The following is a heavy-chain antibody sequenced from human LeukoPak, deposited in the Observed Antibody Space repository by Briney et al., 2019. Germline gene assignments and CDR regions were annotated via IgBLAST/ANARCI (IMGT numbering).Heavy chain of an antibody. CDR1: GFTVSSNY. CDR3: ATDRGWRTSGYYLHYFEY. CDR2: IYSGGST. D-gene: IGHD3-3*01. J-gene: IGHJ4*02. Sequence: GGSLRLSCAASGFTVSSNYMSWVRQAPGKGLEWVSVIYSGGSTYYADSVKGRFTISRDNTMNSLYLQMSSLRAEDTAVYYCATDRGWRTSGYYLHYFEYWGQGTLVTYSS. V-gene: IGHV3-53*01.